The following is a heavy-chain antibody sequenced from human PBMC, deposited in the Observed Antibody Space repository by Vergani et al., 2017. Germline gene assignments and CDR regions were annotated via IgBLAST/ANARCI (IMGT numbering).Heavy chain of an antibody. J-gene: IGHJ4*02. Sequence: EVQLVESGGGLVQTGGSLRLSCAASGFTFSSYSMNWVRQAPGKGLEWVSYISSSSSTIYYADSVKGRFTISRDNAKNSLYLQMNSLRAEDTAGYYCARDRDYYGSGSSDYWGQGTLVTVSS. D-gene: IGHD3-10*01. CDR3: ARDRDYYGSGSSDY. CDR2: ISSSSSTI. CDR1: GFTFSSYS. V-gene: IGHV3-48*04.